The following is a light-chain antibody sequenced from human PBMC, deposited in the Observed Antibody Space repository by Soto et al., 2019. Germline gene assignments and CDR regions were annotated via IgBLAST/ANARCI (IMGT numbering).Light chain of an antibody. CDR2: AAS. CDR3: QQYNNWPPYT. V-gene: IGKV1-27*01. Sequence: DTQMTQSPSSLSASVGDRVTITCRASQGIYNYLAWYQQKPGKVPKILIYAASSLVSGVPSRFSGSGSGTEFTLTISSLQSEDFAVYYCQQYNNWPPYTFGQGTKLEIK. J-gene: IGKJ2*01. CDR1: QGIYNY.